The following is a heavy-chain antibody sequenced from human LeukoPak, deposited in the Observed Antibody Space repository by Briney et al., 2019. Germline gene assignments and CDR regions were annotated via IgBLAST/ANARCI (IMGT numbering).Heavy chain of an antibody. CDR3: ARGTGYCHYMDV. CDR2: IYNSGST. V-gene: IGHV4-30-4*08. CDR1: GDSISSGDYY. D-gene: IGHD3-10*01. J-gene: IGHJ6*03. Sequence: SETLSLTCTVSGDSISSGDYYWSWIRQPPGKGLEWIGYIYNSGSTYYNPSLKSRVTISADTSKNQFSLKLSSVTAADTAAYCCARGTGYCHYMDVWGKGTTVTVSS.